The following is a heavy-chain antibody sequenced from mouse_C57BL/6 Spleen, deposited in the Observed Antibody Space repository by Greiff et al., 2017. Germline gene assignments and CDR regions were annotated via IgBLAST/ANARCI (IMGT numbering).Heavy chain of an antibody. D-gene: IGHD1-1*01. CDR1: GYAFSSSW. CDR3: ARAKITTVVATGFDY. CDR2: IYPGNGDT. Sequence: QVQLQQSGPELVKPGASVKISCKASGYAFSSSWMNWVKQRPGKGLEWIGRIYPGNGDTNYNGKFKGKATLTADKSSSTAYMQLSSLTSEDSAVYFCARAKITTVVATGFDYWGKGTTLTVAS. J-gene: IGHJ2*01. V-gene: IGHV1-82*01.